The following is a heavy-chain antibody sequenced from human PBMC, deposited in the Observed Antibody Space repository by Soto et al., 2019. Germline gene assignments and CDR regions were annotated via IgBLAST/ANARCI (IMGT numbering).Heavy chain of an antibody. D-gene: IGHD6-19*01. CDR3: ARRYGWNFDY. Sequence: PSETLSLTCAVSGGSISSGGYSWSWIRQPPGKGLEWIGYIYHSGSTYYNPSLKSRVTISVDRSKNQFSLKLSSVTAADTAVYYCARRYGWNFDYWGQGTPVTVSS. V-gene: IGHV4-30-2*01. J-gene: IGHJ4*02. CDR1: GGSISSGGYS. CDR2: IYHSGST.